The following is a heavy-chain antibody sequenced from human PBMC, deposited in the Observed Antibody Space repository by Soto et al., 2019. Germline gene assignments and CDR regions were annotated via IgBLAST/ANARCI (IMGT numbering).Heavy chain of an antibody. CDR2: INTHNGNT. Sequence: RLEWLGWINTHNGNTNYAQNPQGRVIMTADNAKNSLYLQMNSLRAEDTAVYYCARPLNYDFWSGYYWFPGAFDIWGQGTMVTVSS. V-gene: IGHV1-18*01. CDR3: ARPLNYDFWSGYYWFPGAFDI. D-gene: IGHD3-3*01. J-gene: IGHJ3*02.